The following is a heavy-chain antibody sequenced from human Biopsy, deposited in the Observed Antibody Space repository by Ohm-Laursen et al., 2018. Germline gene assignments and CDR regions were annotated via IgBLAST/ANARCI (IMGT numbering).Heavy chain of an antibody. V-gene: IGHV4-59*02. Sequence: SQTLSLTCIVSGGSVNSYSWSWIRQPPGKGLQWIGYVYYTGSTDYNPSLQSRVTISVDTSKNHFSLRLRSVTPADTAIYYCAKDRGYYSDRTVPGYFDLWGRGTLVTVSS. CDR3: AKDRGYYSDRTVPGYFDL. CDR2: VYYTGST. D-gene: IGHD3-22*01. J-gene: IGHJ2*01. CDR1: GGSVNSYS.